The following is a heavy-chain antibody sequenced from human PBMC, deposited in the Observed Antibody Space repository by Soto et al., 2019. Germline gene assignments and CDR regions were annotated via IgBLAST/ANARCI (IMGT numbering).Heavy chain of an antibody. V-gene: IGHV4-59*08. CDR1: SGSISSYY. J-gene: IGHJ4*02. CDR2: IHYSGST. D-gene: IGHD3-3*01. CDR3: ARGHYDYWSGSFATIDY. Sequence: ETLSLTCTVSSGSISSYYWSWIRQPPGKGLEWIGYIHYSGSTKYNPSLKSRVTISADTSKNQFSLKLSSVTAADTAVYYCARGHYDYWSGSFATIDYWGQGTRVTVSS.